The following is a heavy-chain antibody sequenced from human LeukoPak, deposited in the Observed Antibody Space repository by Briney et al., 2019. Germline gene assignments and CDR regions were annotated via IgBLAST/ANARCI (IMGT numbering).Heavy chain of an antibody. CDR3: AKLNDILTPIDY. CDR1: GYSFTSYW. J-gene: IGHJ4*02. D-gene: IGHD3-9*01. V-gene: IGHV5-51*01. Sequence: GASLQISCKGSGYSFTSYWIGWVRQLPGKGLEWMGIIYPGDSDTRYSPSFQGQVTISADKSISTAYLQWSSLKASDTAMYYCAKLNDILTPIDYWGQGTLVTVSS. CDR2: IYPGDSDT.